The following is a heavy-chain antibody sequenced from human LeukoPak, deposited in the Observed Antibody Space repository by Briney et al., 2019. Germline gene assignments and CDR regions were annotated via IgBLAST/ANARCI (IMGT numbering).Heavy chain of an antibody. Sequence: GGSLRLSCAASGFTFSNAWMSWVRQAPGKGLEWVSAISGSGGSTYYADSVKGRFTISRDNSKNTLYLQMNSLRAEDTAVYYCAQGVGLLWFGESLNWFDPWGQGTLVTVSS. V-gene: IGHV3-23*01. J-gene: IGHJ5*02. CDR3: AQGVGLLWFGESLNWFDP. CDR2: ISGSGGST. CDR1: GFTFSNAW. D-gene: IGHD3-10*01.